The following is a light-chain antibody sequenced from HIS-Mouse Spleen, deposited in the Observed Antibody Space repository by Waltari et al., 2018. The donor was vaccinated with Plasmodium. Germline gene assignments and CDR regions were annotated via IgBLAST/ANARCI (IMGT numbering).Light chain of an antibody. V-gene: IGKV3-15*01. J-gene: IGKJ3*01. CDR2: GAS. CDR1: QSISSN. Sequence: EIVMTQSPAPLSASPGKRTTLSCRASQSISSNFAWYQQKPGQAPRLLIYGASTRATGIPARFSGSGSGTEFTLTISSLQSEDFAVYYCQQYNNWSFTFGPGTKVDIK. CDR3: QQYNNWSFT.